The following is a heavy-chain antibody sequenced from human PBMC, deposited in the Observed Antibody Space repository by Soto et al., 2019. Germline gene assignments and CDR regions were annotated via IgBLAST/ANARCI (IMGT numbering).Heavy chain of an antibody. CDR1: GFTFTSHW. D-gene: IGHD5-18*01. Sequence: PGGSLRLSCAASGFTFTSHWMHWVRQAPGKGLVWVSRINTDGSSTTYADSVKGRFTISRDNAKNTVYLQMNSLRAEDTAVYYCVRDGYSYAFDIWGQGTMVTVS. CDR3: VRDGYSYAFDI. J-gene: IGHJ3*02. V-gene: IGHV3-74*01. CDR2: INTDGSST.